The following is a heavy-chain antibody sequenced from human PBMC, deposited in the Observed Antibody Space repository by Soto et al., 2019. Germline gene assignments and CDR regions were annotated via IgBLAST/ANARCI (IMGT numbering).Heavy chain of an antibody. V-gene: IGHV4-61*01. CDR2: IYYSGST. D-gene: IGHD6-13*01. Sequence: SETLSLTCTVSGGSVSSDIYYWSWIRQPPGKGLEWIGYIYYSGSTNYNPSLKSRVTISVDTSKNQFSLKLSSVTAADTAVYYCARGYSSSWYYGLDYWGQGTLVTVSS. CDR3: ARGYSSSWYYGLDY. CDR1: GGSVSSDIYY. J-gene: IGHJ4*02.